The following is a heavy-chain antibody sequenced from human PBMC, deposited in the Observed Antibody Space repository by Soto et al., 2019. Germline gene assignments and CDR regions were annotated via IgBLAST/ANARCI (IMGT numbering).Heavy chain of an antibody. CDR3: VRAMSTDRRPDY. Sequence: EVQLVESGGGLVKPGGSLRLSCAASGFTFSLYSMIWVRQAPGKGLEWVASITSSSSYIYYEDSLKGRFTISRDNAKNSLFLQLDSLRAEDTAVYFCVRAMSTDRRPDYWGQGTLVTVSS. J-gene: IGHJ4*02. CDR1: GFTFSLYS. D-gene: IGHD6-6*01. CDR2: ITSSSSYI. V-gene: IGHV3-21*01.